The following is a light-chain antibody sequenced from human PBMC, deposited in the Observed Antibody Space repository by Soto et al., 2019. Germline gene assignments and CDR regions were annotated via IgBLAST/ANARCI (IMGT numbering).Light chain of an antibody. J-gene: IGKJ5*01. CDR2: DAS. CDR1: QSVSSY. Sequence: VVLSKSPATVSLSPGERATLSCRASQSVSSYLAWYQQKPGQAPRLLIYDASNRATGIPARFSGSGSGTDFTLTISSLEPEDFAVYYCQQRSNWPPEITFGQGTRLAIK. CDR3: QQRSNWPPEIT. V-gene: IGKV3-11*01.